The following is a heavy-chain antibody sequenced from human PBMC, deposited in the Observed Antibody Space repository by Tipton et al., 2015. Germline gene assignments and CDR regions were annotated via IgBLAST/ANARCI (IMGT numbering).Heavy chain of an antibody. CDR1: GGSFSGYF. J-gene: IGHJ4*02. D-gene: IGHD4-17*01. CDR3: ARAYDYGDSPPGPLGY. V-gene: IGHV4-34*01. Sequence: PSLTCAVYGGSFSGYFWSWIRQPPGKGLEWIGEINHSGSTNYNPSLKSRVTISVDTSKNQFSLILTSVTAADTAVYYCARAYDYGDSPPGPLGYWGQGTLVTVSS. CDR2: INHSGST.